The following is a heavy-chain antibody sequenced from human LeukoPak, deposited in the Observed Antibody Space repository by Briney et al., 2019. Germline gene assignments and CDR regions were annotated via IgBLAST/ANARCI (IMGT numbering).Heavy chain of an antibody. CDR3: TTGYCTNGVCYS. CDR2: IKQDASEK. J-gene: IGHJ4*02. Sequence: GGSLRLSCAASGFTFISYWMSWVRQAPGKGLEWVANIKQDASEKYYVDSVKGRFTISRDNAKNSLYLQMNSLRAEDTAVYYCTTGYCTNGVCYSWGQGTLVTVSS. V-gene: IGHV3-7*01. D-gene: IGHD2-8*01. CDR1: GFTFISYW.